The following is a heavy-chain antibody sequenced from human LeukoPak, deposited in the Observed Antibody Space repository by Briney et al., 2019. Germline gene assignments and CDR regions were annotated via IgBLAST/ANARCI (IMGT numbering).Heavy chain of an antibody. CDR3: AKGRIKVWFDHRGSFDY. D-gene: IGHD3-10*01. CDR1: GFTYSSYA. V-gene: IGHV3-23*01. Sequence: PGGSLRLSCAASGFTYSSYAMSWVRQAPGKGLEWVSGISGGGTTYYADSVKGRFIISRDNSKNTLDLQMNGLRADDTAVYFCAKGRIKVWFDHRGSFDYWGQGALVTVSP. J-gene: IGHJ4*02. CDR2: ISGGGTT.